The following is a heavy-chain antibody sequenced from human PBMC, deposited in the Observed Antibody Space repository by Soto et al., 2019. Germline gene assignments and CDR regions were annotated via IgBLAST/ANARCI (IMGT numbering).Heavy chain of an antibody. V-gene: IGHV1-69*04. D-gene: IGHD6-13*01. Sequence: ASVKVSCKASGGTFSSYTISWVRQAPGQGLEWMGRIIPILGIANYAQKFQGRVTITADKSTSTAYMELSSLRSEDTAVYYCAREPHWRSSSDGWFDPWGQGTLVTVSS. J-gene: IGHJ5*02. CDR2: IIPILGIA. CDR3: AREPHWRSSSDGWFDP. CDR1: GGTFSSYT.